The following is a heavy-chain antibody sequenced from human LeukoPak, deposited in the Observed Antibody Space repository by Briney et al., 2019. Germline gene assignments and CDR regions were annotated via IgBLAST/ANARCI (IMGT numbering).Heavy chain of an antibody. D-gene: IGHD3-10*01. CDR2: ISTDGSVT. V-gene: IGHV3-74*01. CDR3: ARIGGSGSYSGHYFDH. J-gene: IGHJ4*02. Sequence: GGCLRLSCAASAFTFRTYWMSWVRQAPGKGLVWVSRISTDGSVTSYADSVKGRFTISRDNAKNTMYLQMNSLRAEDTAVYYCARIGGSGSYSGHYFDHWGQGTLVTVSS. CDR1: AFTFRTYW.